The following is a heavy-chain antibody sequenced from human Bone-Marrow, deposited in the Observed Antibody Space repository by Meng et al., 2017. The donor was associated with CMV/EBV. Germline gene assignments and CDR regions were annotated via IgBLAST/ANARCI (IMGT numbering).Heavy chain of an antibody. V-gene: IGHV3-7*01. J-gene: IGHJ3*02. CDR3: ARGDFWSGDYTDAFDI. CDR2: IKQDGSEK. CDR1: GFSFSSYW. D-gene: IGHD3-3*01. Sequence: GEFLKISCAASGFSFSSYWMSWVRQAPGKGLEWVANIKQDGSEKFYVDSVKGRFTIARDNAKNSLYLQMSSLRAEDTAVYYCARGDFWSGDYTDAFDIWGQGTMVTVSS.